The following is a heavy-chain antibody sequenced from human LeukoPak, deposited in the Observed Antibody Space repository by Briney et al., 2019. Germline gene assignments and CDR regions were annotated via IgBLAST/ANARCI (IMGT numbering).Heavy chain of an antibody. CDR1: GFTFSSYW. V-gene: IGHV3-7*01. CDR2: IKQDGSEI. J-gene: IGHJ1*01. Sequence: GGSLRLSCAASGFTFSSYWMSWVRQAPGKGLEWVANIKQDGSEIYYVDSVKGRFTISRDNAKNSLYLQMNSLRVEDTTAYYCERTPYITMVRGVNPRVYFQHWGQGTLVTVSS. D-gene: IGHD3-10*01. CDR3: ERTPYITMVRGVNPRVYFQH.